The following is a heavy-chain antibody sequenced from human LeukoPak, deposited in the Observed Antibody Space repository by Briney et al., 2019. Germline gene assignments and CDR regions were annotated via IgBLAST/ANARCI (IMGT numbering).Heavy chain of an antibody. CDR1: GFTFSRYA. D-gene: IGHD3-22*01. Sequence: GGSLRLSCAASGFTFSRYAMTWVRQGQGKGLEWVSAISGSGGSTYYADSVKGRFTISRDNAKNSLYLQMNSLRDEDTAVYYCAGNSSGYYPDAFDIWGQGTMVTVSS. V-gene: IGHV3-23*01. CDR2: ISGSGGST. J-gene: IGHJ3*02. CDR3: AGNSSGYYPDAFDI.